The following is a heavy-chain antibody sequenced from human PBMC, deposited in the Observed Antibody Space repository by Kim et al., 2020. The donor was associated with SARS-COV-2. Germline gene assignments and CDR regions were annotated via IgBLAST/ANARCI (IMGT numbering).Heavy chain of an antibody. CDR2: IYYSGST. CDR3: ARGIAAAGTGQNWFDP. Sequence: SETLSLTCTVSGGSISSGGYYWSWIRQHPGKGLEWIGYIYYSGSTYYNPSLKSRVTISVDTSKNQFSLKLSSVTAADTAVYYCARGIAAAGTGQNWFDPWGQGTLVTVSS. CDR1: GGSISSGGYY. D-gene: IGHD6-13*01. V-gene: IGHV4-31*03. J-gene: IGHJ5*02.